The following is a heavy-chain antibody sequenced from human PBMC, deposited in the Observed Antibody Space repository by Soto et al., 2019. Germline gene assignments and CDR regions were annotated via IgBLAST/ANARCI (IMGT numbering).Heavy chain of an antibody. V-gene: IGHV3-21*01. Sequence: EVQLVESGGGLVKPGGSLRLSCAASGFTFSSYSMNWVRQAPGKGLEWVSSISSSSSYIYYADSVKGRFTISRDNAKNSLYLQRNSLRAEDTAVYYCARAGYGSSSWRNYYYGMDVWGQGTTVTVSS. CDR1: GFTFSSYS. J-gene: IGHJ6*02. CDR2: ISSSSSYI. D-gene: IGHD6-13*01. CDR3: ARAGYGSSSWRNYYYGMDV.